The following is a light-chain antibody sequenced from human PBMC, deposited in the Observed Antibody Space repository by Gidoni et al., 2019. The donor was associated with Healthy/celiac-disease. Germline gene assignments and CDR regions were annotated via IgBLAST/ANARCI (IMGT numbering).Light chain of an antibody. J-gene: IGKJ2*01. V-gene: IGKV3-15*01. Sequence: EIVMTQSPATLSVSPGERATLSCRASQSVSSNLAWYQQKPGQAPSLLIYGASTRATGIPARFSGSGSGTGFTLTISSLQSEDFAVYYCQQYNNWPYTFGQXTKLEIK. CDR1: QSVSSN. CDR3: QQYNNWPYT. CDR2: GAS.